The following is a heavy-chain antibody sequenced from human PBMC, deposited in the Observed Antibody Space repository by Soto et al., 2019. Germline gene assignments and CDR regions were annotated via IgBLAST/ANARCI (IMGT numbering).Heavy chain of an antibody. CDR3: TRDNWAFQFRSTHKYYYYGMDV. CDR1: GFTFGDYA. Sequence: GGSLRLSCTASGFTFGDYAMSWFRQAPGKGLEWVGFIRSKAYGGTTEYAASVKGRFTISRDDSKSIAYLQMNSLKTEDTAVYYCTRDNWAFQFRSTHKYYYYGMDVWGQGTTVTVSS. D-gene: IGHD2-2*01. J-gene: IGHJ6*02. CDR2: IRSKAYGGTT. V-gene: IGHV3-49*03.